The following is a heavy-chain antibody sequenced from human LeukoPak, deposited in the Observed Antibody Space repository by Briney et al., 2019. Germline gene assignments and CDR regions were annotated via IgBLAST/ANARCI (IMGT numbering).Heavy chain of an antibody. D-gene: IGHD3-16*01. CDR1: GFTFSSYS. Sequence: GGSLRLSCAASGFTFSSYSMNWVRQAPGKGLEWVSSISSSSSYIYYADSVKGRFTISRDNAKNSLYLQMNSLRAEDTAVYYCARVRSGLARRDYWGQGTLVTVSS. CDR2: ISSSSSYI. V-gene: IGHV3-21*01. J-gene: IGHJ4*02. CDR3: ARVRSGLARRDY.